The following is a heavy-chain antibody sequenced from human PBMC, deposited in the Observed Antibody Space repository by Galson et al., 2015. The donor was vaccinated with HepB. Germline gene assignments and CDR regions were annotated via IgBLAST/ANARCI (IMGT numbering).Heavy chain of an antibody. J-gene: IGHJ3*02. CDR3: ARQSMFLGRAFDI. CDR2: IIPILGIA. D-gene: IGHD3-10*02. V-gene: IGHV1-69*02. CDR1: GGTFSSYT. Sequence: SVKVSCKASGGTFSSYTISWVRQAPGQGLEWMGRIIPILGIANYAQKFQARVTITADKSTSTAYMELTSLRSEDTAVYYCARQSMFLGRAFDIWGQGTMVTVSS.